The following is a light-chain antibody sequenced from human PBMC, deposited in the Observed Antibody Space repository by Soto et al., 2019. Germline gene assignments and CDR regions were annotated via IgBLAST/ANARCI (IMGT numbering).Light chain of an antibody. CDR2: EVN. CDR1: SSDVGGYNY. Sequence: QSALTQPPSASGSPGQSVTISCTGSSSDVGGYNYVSWYQQHPGKAPKLMIHEVNKRPSGVPNRFSGSKSGNTASLTVSGLQAEDEAEYYCSSYEGSNNLVLFGGGTKLTVL. J-gene: IGLJ2*01. CDR3: SSYEGSNNLVL. V-gene: IGLV2-8*01.